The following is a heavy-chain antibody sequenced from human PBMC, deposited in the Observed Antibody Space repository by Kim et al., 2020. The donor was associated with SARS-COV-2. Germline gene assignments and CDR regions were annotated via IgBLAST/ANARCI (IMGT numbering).Heavy chain of an antibody. V-gene: IGHV3-48*02. J-gene: IGHJ6*02. CDR2: ISSSSSTI. CDR1: GFTFSSYS. Sequence: GGSLRLSCAASGFTFSSYSMNWVRQAPGKGLEWVSYISSSSSTIYYADSVKGRFTISRDNAKNSLYLQMNSLRDEDTAVYYCARDFSPSTYYYYYGMDVWGQRTTVTVSS. CDR3: ARDFSPSTYYYYYGMDV. D-gene: IGHD3-3*01.